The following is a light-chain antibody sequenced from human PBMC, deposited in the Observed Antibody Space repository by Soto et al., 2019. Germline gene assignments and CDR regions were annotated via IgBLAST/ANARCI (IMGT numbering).Light chain of an antibody. V-gene: IGLV2-11*01. Sequence: QYVLTQPRSVSGSPGQSVTISCTGTSSDVGGYTFVSWYQQHPAKAPKLMIYDVNRRPSGVPDRFSGSKSGNTASLTISGLQAEDEADYYCCSYAGSYTLYVFGTGTKVTVL. CDR3: CSYAGSYTLYV. CDR1: SSDVGGYTF. CDR2: DVN. J-gene: IGLJ1*01.